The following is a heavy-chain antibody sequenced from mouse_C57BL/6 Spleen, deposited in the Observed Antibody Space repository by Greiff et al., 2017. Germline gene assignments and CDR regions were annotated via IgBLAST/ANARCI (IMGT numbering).Heavy chain of an antibody. Sequence: VQLKQSGPELVKPGASVKMSCKASGYTFTDYNMHWVKQSHGKSLEWIGYINPNNGGTSYNQKFKGKATLTVNKSSSTAYMELRSLTSEDSAVYYCARENYYGSSDYWGQGTTLTVSS. CDR3: ARENYYGSSDY. CDR2: INPNNGGT. J-gene: IGHJ2*01. V-gene: IGHV1-22*01. D-gene: IGHD1-1*01. CDR1: GYTFTDYN.